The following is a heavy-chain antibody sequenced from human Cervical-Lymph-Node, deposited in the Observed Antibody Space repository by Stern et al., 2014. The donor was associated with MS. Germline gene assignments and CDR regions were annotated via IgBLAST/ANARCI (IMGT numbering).Heavy chain of an antibody. D-gene: IGHD6-19*01. CDR2: IIPIFGTA. CDR3: AREAAVAGIYYFDY. J-gene: IGHJ4*02. V-gene: IGHV1-69*01. CDR1: GGTFSSYA. Sequence: QVKLVQSGAEVKKPGSSVKVSCKASGGTFSSYAISWVRQAPGQGLEWMGGIIPIFGTANYAQKFQGRVTITADESTSTAYMELSSLRSEDTAVYYCAREAAVAGIYYFDYWGQGTLVTVSS.